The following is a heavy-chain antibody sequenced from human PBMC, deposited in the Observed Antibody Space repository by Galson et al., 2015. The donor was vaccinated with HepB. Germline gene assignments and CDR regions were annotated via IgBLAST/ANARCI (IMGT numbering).Heavy chain of an antibody. D-gene: IGHD3-3*01. CDR3: AHGYYDFWSGYYYYGMDV. CDR2: IYWNDDK. J-gene: IGHJ6*02. V-gene: IGHV2-5*01. Sequence: PALVKPTQTLTLTCTFSGFSLSTSGVGVGWIRQPPGKALEWLALIYWNDDKRYSPSLKSRLTITKDTSKNQVVLTMTNMDPVDTATYYCAHGYYDFWSGYYYYGMDVWGQGTTVTVSS. CDR1: GFSLSTSGVG.